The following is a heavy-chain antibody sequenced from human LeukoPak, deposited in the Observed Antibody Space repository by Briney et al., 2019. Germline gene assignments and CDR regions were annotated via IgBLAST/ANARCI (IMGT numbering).Heavy chain of an antibody. D-gene: IGHD1-1*01. CDR1: GFTFSSYA. Sequence: GRSLRLSCAASGFTFSSYAMHWVRQAPGKGLEWVAVISYDGSNKYYADSVKGRFTISGDNSKNTLYLQMNSLRAGDTAVYYCASPNDGYFDYWGQGTLVTVSS. CDR3: ASPNDGYFDY. J-gene: IGHJ4*02. CDR2: ISYDGSNK. V-gene: IGHV3-30-3*01.